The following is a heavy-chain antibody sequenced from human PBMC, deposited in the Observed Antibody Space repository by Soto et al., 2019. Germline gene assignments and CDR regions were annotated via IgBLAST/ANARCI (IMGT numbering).Heavy chain of an antibody. J-gene: IGHJ5*02. Sequence: PGGSLRLSCAASGFTIDTYAMHWVRQAPGKGLEWVAGINWDSGKIGYADSVKGRFSISRDHAKNSLYLQMSSLKPADTAFYFFARDNPGLCGGHESTRFDPWGQGTLVTVSS. V-gene: IGHV3-9*01. D-gene: IGHD2-21*01. CDR2: INWDSGKI. CDR3: ARDNPGLCGGHESTRFDP. CDR1: GFTIDTYA.